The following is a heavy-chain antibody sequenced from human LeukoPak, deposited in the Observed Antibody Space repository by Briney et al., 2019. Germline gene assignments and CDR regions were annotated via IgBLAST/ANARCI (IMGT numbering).Heavy chain of an antibody. J-gene: IGHJ5*02. D-gene: IGHD6-19*01. Sequence: GESLKISCKGSGYSFTSYWIGWVRQMPGKGLEWMGIIYPGDSDTRYSPSFQGHVTISADKSISTAYLQWSSLKASDTAMYYCARQAGMYSSRWYVLAGFDPWGQGTLVTVSS. CDR1: GYSFTSYW. CDR3: ARQAGMYSSRWYVLAGFDP. V-gene: IGHV5-51*01. CDR2: IYPGDSDT.